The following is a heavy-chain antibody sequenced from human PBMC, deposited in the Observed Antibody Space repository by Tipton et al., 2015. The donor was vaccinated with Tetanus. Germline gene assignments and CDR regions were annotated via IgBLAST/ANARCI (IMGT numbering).Heavy chain of an antibody. CDR1: GFTFSSYS. J-gene: IGHJ3*02. CDR3: ARDDSHTSAESGSYLRGEI. Sequence: SLRLSCAASGFTFSSYSMNWVRQAPGKGLEWVSYISSSSSTIYYADSVKGRFTISRDNAKNTLYLQMNSLRAEDTAVYYCARDDSHTSAESGSYLRGEIWGQGTMVTVSS. CDR2: ISSSSSTI. V-gene: IGHV3-48*01. D-gene: IGHD1-26*01.